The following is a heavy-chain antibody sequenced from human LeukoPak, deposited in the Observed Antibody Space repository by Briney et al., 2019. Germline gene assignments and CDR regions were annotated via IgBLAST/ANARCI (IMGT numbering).Heavy chain of an antibody. J-gene: IGHJ5*02. CDR1: GGSISSYY. Sequence: SETLSLTCTVSGGSISSYYWSWIRQPPGKGLEWIGYIYYSGSTNYNPSLKSRVTISVDTSKNQFSLELSSVTAADTAVYYCAKEVEGGYDRIWFDPWGQGTLVTVSS. CDR2: IYYSGST. CDR3: AKEVEGGYDRIWFDP. D-gene: IGHD5-12*01. V-gene: IGHV4-59*12.